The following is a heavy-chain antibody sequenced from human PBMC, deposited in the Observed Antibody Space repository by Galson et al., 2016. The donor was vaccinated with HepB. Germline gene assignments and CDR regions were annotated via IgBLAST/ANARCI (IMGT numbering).Heavy chain of an antibody. V-gene: IGHV2-5*02. CDR1: GFSLHSSGVG. CDR2: IYWVDDK. CDR3: TYGYCRPGTCPTHFQH. J-gene: IGHJ1*01. Sequence: PALVKPTQTLTLTCTFSGFSLHSSGVGVGWIRQPTGKDQEWLSPIYWVDDKRYSPSVQSRLTITNVTSRNQVVLTVTPMDPLDTAPYYCTYGYCRPGTCPTHFQHWGQGALFTVSS. D-gene: IGHD6-13*01.